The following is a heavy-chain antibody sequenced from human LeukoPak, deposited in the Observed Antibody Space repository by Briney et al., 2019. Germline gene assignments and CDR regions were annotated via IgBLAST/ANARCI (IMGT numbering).Heavy chain of an antibody. V-gene: IGHV3-23*01. J-gene: IGHJ4*02. CDR1: GFTFSSYG. CDR3: AKGFDY. CDR2: ISNSGGTT. Sequence: PGGTLRLSCAASGFTFSSYGMSWVRQAPGKGLEWVSGISNSGGTTYYADSVKGRFTISRDNSKNTLYLQINSLRVEDTALYYCAKGFDYWGQGTLVTVSS.